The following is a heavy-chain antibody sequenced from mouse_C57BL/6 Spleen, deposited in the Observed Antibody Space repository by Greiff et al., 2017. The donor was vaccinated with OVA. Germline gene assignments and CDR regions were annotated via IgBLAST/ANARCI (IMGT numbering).Heavy chain of an antibody. CDR3: ARVYYDYDAWYYFDY. V-gene: IGHV1-55*01. CDR2: IYPGSGST. Sequence: QVQLQQPGAELVKPGASVKMSCKASGYTFTSYWITWVKQRPGQGLEWIGDIYPGSGSTNYHEKFKSKATLTVDTSSSTSYMQLSSLTSEDSAVYYCARVYYDYDAWYYFDYWGQGTTLTVSS. D-gene: IGHD2-4*01. J-gene: IGHJ2*01. CDR1: GYTFTSYW.